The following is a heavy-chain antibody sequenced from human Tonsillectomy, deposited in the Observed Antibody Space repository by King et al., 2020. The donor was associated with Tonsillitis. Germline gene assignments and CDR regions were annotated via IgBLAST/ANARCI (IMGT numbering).Heavy chain of an antibody. CDR1: GGSISSRSYY. CDR2: IYYSGST. Sequence: LQLQESGPGLVKPSETLSLTCTVSGGSISSRSYYWGWIRQPPGKGLEWIGNIYYSGSTYYNPSLKSRVTISVDTSRNQFSLKLSSVTAADTAVYYCARVEMASILAFDIWGQGKMVTVSS. J-gene: IGHJ3*02. V-gene: IGHV4-39*01. D-gene: IGHD5-24*01. CDR3: ARVEMASILAFDI.